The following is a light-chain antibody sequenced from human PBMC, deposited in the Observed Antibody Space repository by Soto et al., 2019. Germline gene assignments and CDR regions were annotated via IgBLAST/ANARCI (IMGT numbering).Light chain of an antibody. CDR2: DAS. CDR1: QSVRNY. V-gene: IGKV3-11*01. CDR3: QQRSNWPPYT. Sequence: EVVLTQSPATLSLSPGERATLSCRASQSVRNYLAWYQQKPGQAPRLVIFDASNRATGIPARFSGSGSGTDFTLIISSLEPEDFAVYYCQQRSNWPPYTFGQGTKLEIK. J-gene: IGKJ2*01.